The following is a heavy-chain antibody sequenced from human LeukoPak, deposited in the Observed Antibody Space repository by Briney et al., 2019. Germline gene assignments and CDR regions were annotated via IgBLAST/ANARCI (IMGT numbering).Heavy chain of an antibody. J-gene: IGHJ5*02. CDR1: DGSISSYY. CDR2: IYYSGST. Sequence: PSETLSLTCTVSDGSISSYYWSWIRQPPGKGLEWIGYIYYSGSTNYNPSLKSRVTISVDTSKNQFSLKLSSVTAADTAVYYCARAGPQEPWFDPWGQGTLVTVSS. CDR3: ARAGPQEPWFDP. V-gene: IGHV4-59*01.